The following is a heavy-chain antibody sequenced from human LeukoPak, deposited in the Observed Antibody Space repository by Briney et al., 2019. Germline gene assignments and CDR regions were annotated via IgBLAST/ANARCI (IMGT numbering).Heavy chain of an antibody. CDR2: ISGSTTNT. V-gene: IGHV3-23*01. CDR3: AKRCSGGVCPYNYFDY. CDR1: GFTFSIYA. Sequence: GGSLRLSCAASGFTFSIYAMSWVRQAPGKGLEWVSTISGSTTNTYYADSVKGRFTISRDNSKNTLYLQMNSLRAEDTAIYYCAKRCSGGVCPYNYFDYWGQGTLVTVSS. D-gene: IGHD2-8*02. J-gene: IGHJ4*02.